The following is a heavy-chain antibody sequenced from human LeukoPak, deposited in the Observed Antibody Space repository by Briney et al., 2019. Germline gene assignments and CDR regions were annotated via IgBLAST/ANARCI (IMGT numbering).Heavy chain of an antibody. Sequence: ASETLSLTCAVYGGSLSGYYWSWIRQPPGKGLEWIGEINHSGSTNYNPSLKSRVTISVDTSKNQFSLKLSSVTAADTAVYYCARGRVTAMVARYWYFDLWGRGTLVTVSS. D-gene: IGHD5-18*01. CDR2: INHSGST. V-gene: IGHV4-34*01. CDR3: ARGRVTAMVARYWYFDL. CDR1: GGSLSGYY. J-gene: IGHJ2*01.